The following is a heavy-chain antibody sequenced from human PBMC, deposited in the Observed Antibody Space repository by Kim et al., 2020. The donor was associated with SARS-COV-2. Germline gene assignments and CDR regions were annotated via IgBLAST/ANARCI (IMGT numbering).Heavy chain of an antibody. Sequence: GGSLRLSCAVSGFTLRSNWMRWVRQAPGKGLVWVSIINRDGSTTRYADSVKGRFTISRDNAKNTLYLQMNSLRAEDTAVYYCASLHSTRVYYDFYYRG. CDR2: INRDGSTT. J-gene: IGHJ4*01. CDR1: GFTLRSNW. D-gene: IGHD1-26*01. CDR3: ASLHSTRVYYDFYY. V-gene: IGHV3-74*01.